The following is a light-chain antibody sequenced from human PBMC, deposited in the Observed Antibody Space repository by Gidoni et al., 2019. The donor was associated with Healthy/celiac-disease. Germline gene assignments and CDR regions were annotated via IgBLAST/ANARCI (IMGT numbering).Light chain of an antibody. J-gene: IGKJ3*01. CDR2: GAS. CDR3: QQYGSSLFT. Sequence: EIVLTQSPGTLSLSPGERATLPCRASQSVSSSYLAWYQQKPGQAPRLLIYGASSRATGIPDRFSGSGSGTDFTLPISRLEPEDFAVYYCQQYGSSLFTFGPGTKVEIK. CDR1: QSVSSSY. V-gene: IGKV3-20*01.